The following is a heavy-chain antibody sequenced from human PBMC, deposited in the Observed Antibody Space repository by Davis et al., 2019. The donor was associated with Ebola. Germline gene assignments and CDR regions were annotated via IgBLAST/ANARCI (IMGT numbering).Heavy chain of an antibody. CDR1: GYTFTSYG. CDR3: ARDWAVPAAMRGYYYYYGMDV. V-gene: IGHV1-8*02. D-gene: IGHD2-2*01. J-gene: IGHJ6*04. Sequence: ASVKVSCKASGYTFTSYGISWVRQATGQGLEWMGWMSPNSGNTGYAQKFQGRVTMTRNTSISTAYMELSSLRSEDTAVYYCARDWAVPAAMRGYYYYYGMDVWGKGTTVTVSS. CDR2: MSPNSGNT.